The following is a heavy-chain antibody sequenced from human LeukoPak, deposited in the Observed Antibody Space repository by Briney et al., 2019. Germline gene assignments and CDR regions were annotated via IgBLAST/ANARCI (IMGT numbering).Heavy chain of an antibody. V-gene: IGHV3-30-3*01. Sequence: GGSLRLSCAASGFTFSSYAMHWVRQAPGKGLEWVAVISYDGSNKYYADSVKGRFTISRDNSKNTLYLQMNSLRAEDTAVYYCARSPYSGYAFDIWGQGTMVTVSS. CDR2: ISYDGSNK. J-gene: IGHJ3*02. D-gene: IGHD6-13*01. CDR3: ARSPYSGYAFDI. CDR1: GFTFSSYA.